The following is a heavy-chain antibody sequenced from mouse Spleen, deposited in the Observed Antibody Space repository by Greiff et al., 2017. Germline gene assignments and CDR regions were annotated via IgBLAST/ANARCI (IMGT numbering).Heavy chain of an antibody. CDR3: AGGVSAWFAY. CDR2: ISSGGSYT. Sequence: DVMLVESGGGLVKPGGSLKLSCAASGFTFSSYAMSWVRQTPEKRLEWVATISSGGSYTYYPDSVKGRFTISRDNAKNTLYLQMSSLRSEDTAMYYCAGGVSAWFAYWGQGTLVTVSA. V-gene: IGHV5-9-1*01. J-gene: IGHJ3*01. CDR1: GFTFSSYA. D-gene: IGHD3-1*01.